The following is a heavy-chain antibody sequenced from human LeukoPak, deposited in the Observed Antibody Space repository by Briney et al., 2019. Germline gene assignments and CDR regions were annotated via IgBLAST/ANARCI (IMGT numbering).Heavy chain of an antibody. CDR2: ISSSSSTI. Sequence: PGRSLRLSCAASGFTFSSYSMNWVRQAPGKGLEWVSYISSSSSTIYYADSVKGRFTISRDNAKNSLYLQMNSLRDEDTAVYYCARDGRITMVRGVFDYWGQGTLVTVSS. CDR1: GFTFSSYS. D-gene: IGHD3-10*01. CDR3: ARDGRITMVRGVFDY. V-gene: IGHV3-48*02. J-gene: IGHJ4*02.